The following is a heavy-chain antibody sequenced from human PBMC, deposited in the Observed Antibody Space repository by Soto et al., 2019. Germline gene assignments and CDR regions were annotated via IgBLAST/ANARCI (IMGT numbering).Heavy chain of an antibody. CDR1: VDSVTSTSYY. V-gene: IGHV4-61*01. J-gene: IGHJ5*01. CDR2: SYYNGDT. CDR3: AREAGVFRLSNWFDL. D-gene: IGHD2-15*01. Sequence: SETLSLTCTVSVDSVTSTSYYWSWVRQSPGKGLEWIGYSYYNGDTNYNPSLKSRVTISVDTSKNQFSLKLTSVTAADTGVYFCAREAGVFRLSNWFDLWGQGTQVTLSS.